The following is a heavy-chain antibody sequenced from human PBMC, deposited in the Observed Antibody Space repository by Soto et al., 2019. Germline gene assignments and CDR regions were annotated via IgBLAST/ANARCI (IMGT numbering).Heavy chain of an antibody. J-gene: IGHJ4*02. D-gene: IGHD3-10*01. Sequence: GGSLRLSCAASGFTFNNRVMSWVRQPPGKGLEWVSSISGSGDSTYYADSVKGRLTISRDNSKNTLYLQMNSLRADDTAVYYCAKDSNYYGSGSYYDWGQGTLVTVSS. V-gene: IGHV3-23*01. CDR2: ISGSGDST. CDR1: GFTFNNRV. CDR3: AKDSNYYGSGSYYD.